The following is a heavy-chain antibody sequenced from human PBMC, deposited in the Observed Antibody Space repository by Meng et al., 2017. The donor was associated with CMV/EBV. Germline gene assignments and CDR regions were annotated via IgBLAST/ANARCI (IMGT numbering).Heavy chain of an antibody. V-gene: IGHV3-74*03. CDR2: LNQDGSFP. J-gene: IGHJ4*02. Sequence: ESLARTVTAAGRLRLSCAYCGFTFRRDSVNWVRQVPGMELGGVSRLNQDGSFPAYVDAEKARFPISLDNAKNTVYQQTNSLRVDESGVYNCGSGLTGELDQWGQGTLVTVSS. CDR3: GSGLTGELDQ. CDR1: GFTFRRDS. D-gene: IGHD3-10*01.